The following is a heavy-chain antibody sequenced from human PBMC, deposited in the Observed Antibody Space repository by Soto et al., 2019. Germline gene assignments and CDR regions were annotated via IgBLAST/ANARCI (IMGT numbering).Heavy chain of an antibody. V-gene: IGHV3-30*03. Sequence: QVQLVESGGGVVQPGRSLRLSCAASGLTFSSSAMHWVRQAPGKGLEWLALISYDGSNKYYVDSVKGRFTISRDNSKNTLDLQMNSLREEDTAVYYCAAETKSYFYGMDVWGQGTTVTVSS. CDR3: AAETKSYFYGMDV. CDR1: GLTFSSSA. CDR2: ISYDGSNK. J-gene: IGHJ6*02.